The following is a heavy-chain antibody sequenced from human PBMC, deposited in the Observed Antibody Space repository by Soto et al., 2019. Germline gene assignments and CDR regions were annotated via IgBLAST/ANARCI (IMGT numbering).Heavy chain of an antibody. D-gene: IGHD1-1*01. Sequence: EVQLLESGGGLVQPGGSLRLSCAVSGFSFSTYGVTWVRQAPGKGLEWVSGVSGGSGVTHYADSVKGRFTITGDNSNNAVDLHRNSGGVEDTAVFYCAKWNGYGDYWGQGTLVTVSS. CDR2: VSGGSGVT. J-gene: IGHJ4*02. CDR3: AKWNGYGDY. V-gene: IGHV3-23*01. CDR1: GFSFSTYG.